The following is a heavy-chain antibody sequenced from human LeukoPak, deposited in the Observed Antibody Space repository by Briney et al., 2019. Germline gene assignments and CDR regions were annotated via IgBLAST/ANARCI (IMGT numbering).Heavy chain of an antibody. CDR2: ISYDGSNT. Sequence: PGRSLRLSCAASGFTFSNYGMHWVRQAPGKGLEWVAVISYDGSNTYYADSVKGRFTISRDNSKNTLYVQMNSLRAEDTAVYFCARAPSGWYASDFWGQGALVTVSS. V-gene: IGHV3-30*03. D-gene: IGHD6-19*01. CDR3: ARAPSGWYASDF. CDR1: GFTFSNYG. J-gene: IGHJ4*02.